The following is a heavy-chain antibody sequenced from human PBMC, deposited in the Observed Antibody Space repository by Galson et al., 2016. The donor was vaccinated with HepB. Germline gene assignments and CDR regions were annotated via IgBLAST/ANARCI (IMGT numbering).Heavy chain of an antibody. CDR2: INWSGGST. CDR3: ARGDNGYFDK. CDR1: GFTFDDYG. V-gene: IGHV3-20*04. D-gene: IGHD2-8*01. J-gene: IGHJ4*02. Sequence: SLRLSCAASGFTFDDYGMTWVRQAPGKGLEWVSAINWSGGSTYYGDSVKGRFSISRDNAKNSLYLQMNSLIAGDTALYYCARGDNGYFDKWGQGTLVTVSS.